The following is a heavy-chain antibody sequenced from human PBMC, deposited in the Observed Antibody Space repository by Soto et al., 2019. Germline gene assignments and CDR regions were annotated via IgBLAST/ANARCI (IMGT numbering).Heavy chain of an antibody. CDR3: ARDSGGGGYYYYYNMDV. V-gene: IGHV3-21*01. D-gene: IGHD2-15*01. Sequence: SLRLSCVASGFTFSSYSMSWVRQAPGKGLEWVSSIYYADSVKGRFTISRDNAKNSLYLQMNSLRAEDTAVYYCARDSGGGGYYYYYNMDVWGKGTTVTVSS. CDR1: GFTFSSYS. CDR2: I. J-gene: IGHJ6*03.